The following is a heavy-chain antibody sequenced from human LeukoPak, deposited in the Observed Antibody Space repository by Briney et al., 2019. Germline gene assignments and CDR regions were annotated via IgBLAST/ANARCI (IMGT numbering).Heavy chain of an antibody. Sequence: ASVKVSCKASGYTFTGYYMHWVRQAPGQGLEWMGWINPNSGGTNYAQEFQGRVTMTRDTSISTAYMELSRLRSDDTAVYYCARDLLAGLGIDYWGQGTLVTVSS. J-gene: IGHJ4*02. D-gene: IGHD3/OR15-3a*01. CDR3: ARDLLAGLGIDY. V-gene: IGHV1-2*02. CDR1: GYTFTGYY. CDR2: INPNSGGT.